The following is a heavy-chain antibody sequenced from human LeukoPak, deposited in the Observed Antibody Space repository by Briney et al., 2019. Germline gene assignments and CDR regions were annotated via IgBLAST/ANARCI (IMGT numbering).Heavy chain of an antibody. D-gene: IGHD4-11*01. V-gene: IGHV3-30-3*01. Sequence: GRSLRLSCAASGFTFSSYAMHWVRQAPGEGLEWVAVISYDGSNKYYADSVKGRFTISRDNSKNTLYLQMNSLRAEDTAVYYCARGMTTGFDYWGQGTLVTVSS. J-gene: IGHJ4*02. CDR3: ARGMTTGFDY. CDR2: ISYDGSNK. CDR1: GFTFSSYA.